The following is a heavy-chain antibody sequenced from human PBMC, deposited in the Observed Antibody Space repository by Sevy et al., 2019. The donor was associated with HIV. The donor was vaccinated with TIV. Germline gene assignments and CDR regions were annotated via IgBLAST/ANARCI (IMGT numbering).Heavy chain of an antibody. CDR1: GFTFSSYS. CDR3: ASPCAITRYYYYYGMDV. D-gene: IGHD5-12*01. CDR2: ISSSSSYI. Sequence: GGSLRLSCAASGFTFSSYSMNWVRQAPGKGLEWVSSISSSSSYIYYADSVKGRFTISRDNAKNSLYLQMNSLRAEDTAVYYCASPCAITRYYYYYGMDVWGQGTTVTVSS. J-gene: IGHJ6*02. V-gene: IGHV3-21*01.